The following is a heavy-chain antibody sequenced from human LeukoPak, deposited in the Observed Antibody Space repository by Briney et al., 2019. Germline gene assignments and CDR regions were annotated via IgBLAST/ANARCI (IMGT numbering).Heavy chain of an antibody. CDR3: VKSGGSPITTPDAFDI. J-gene: IGHJ3*02. V-gene: IGHV3-30*02. CDR2: IRYDGSNK. D-gene: IGHD4-11*01. CDR1: GFTFSSYG. Sequence: PGGSLRLSCAASGFTFSSYGMHWVRQAPGKGLEWVAFIRYDGSNKYYADSVKGRFTISRDNSKNTLYLQMNSLRAEDTAVYYCVKSGGSPITTPDAFDIWGQGTMVTVSS.